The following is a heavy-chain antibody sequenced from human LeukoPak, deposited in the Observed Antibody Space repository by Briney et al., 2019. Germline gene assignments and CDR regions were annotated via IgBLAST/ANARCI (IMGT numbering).Heavy chain of an antibody. V-gene: IGHV1-2*02. CDR1: GYTFTGYY. J-gene: IGHJ6*03. D-gene: IGHD4-17*01. Sequence: ASVKVSCKASGYTFTGYYMHWVRQAPGQGVEWMGWINPNSGGTNYAQKFQGRVTMTRDTSISTAYMELSRLRYDDTAVYYCARVPTVITAYYYMDVWGKGTTVTVSS. CDR2: INPNSGGT. CDR3: ARVPTVITAYYYMDV.